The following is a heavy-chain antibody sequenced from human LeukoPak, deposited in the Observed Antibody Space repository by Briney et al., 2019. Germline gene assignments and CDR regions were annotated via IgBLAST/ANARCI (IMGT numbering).Heavy chain of an antibody. J-gene: IGHJ3*02. D-gene: IGHD3-10*01. CDR2: ISYSGGT. CDR1: GGSISSGGYY. CDR3: ASTSKYIGSGRDDSFDI. Sequence: SETLSLTCTVSGGSISSGGYYWSWIRQPPGKGLEWIGYISYSGGTYYNPSLKSRLTISQDASKRQFSLKMSSVTAADTAVYYCASTSKYIGSGRDDSFDIWGQGTMVTVSS. V-gene: IGHV4-30-4*01.